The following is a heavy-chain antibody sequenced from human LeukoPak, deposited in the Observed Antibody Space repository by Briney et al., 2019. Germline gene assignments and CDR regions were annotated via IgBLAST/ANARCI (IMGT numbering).Heavy chain of an antibody. V-gene: IGHV3-23*01. D-gene: IGHD4-17*01. CDR2: ISGSGGNT. Sequence: GGSLRLSCAASGFTFSVYAMSWVRQAPGKGLEWVSAISGSGGNTYYADSVKGRFTISRDNSKNTLYLQMNSLRADDTAAYYCAKLLNDYDDYYFDSWGQGTLVTVPS. CDR1: GFTFSVYA. J-gene: IGHJ4*02. CDR3: AKLLNDYDDYYFDS.